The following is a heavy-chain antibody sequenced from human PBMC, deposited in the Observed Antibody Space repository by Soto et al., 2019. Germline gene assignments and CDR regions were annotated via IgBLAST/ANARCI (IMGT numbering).Heavy chain of an antibody. Sequence: ASVKVSCKASGYTFTSYGISWVRQAPGQGLEWMGWISAYNGNTNYAQKLQGRVTMTTDTSTSTAYMELGSLRSEDTAVYYCARAGRIDFDWFSTGDAFDIWGQGTMVTVSS. J-gene: IGHJ3*02. D-gene: IGHD3-9*01. CDR3: ARAGRIDFDWFSTGDAFDI. CDR2: ISAYNGNT. CDR1: GYTFTSYG. V-gene: IGHV1-18*01.